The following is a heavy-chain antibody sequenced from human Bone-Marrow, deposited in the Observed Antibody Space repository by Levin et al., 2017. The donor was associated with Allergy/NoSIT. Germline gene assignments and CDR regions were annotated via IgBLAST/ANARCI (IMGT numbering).Heavy chain of an antibody. Sequence: PGGSLRLSCAASGFTFSSYAMSWVRQAPGKGLEWVSAISGSGGSTYYADSVKGRFTISRDNSKNTLYLQMNSLRAEDTAVYYCAKESRIQLWSTNDAFDIWGQGTMVTVSS. V-gene: IGHV3-23*01. CDR3: AKESRIQLWSTNDAFDI. J-gene: IGHJ3*02. D-gene: IGHD5-18*01. CDR1: GFTFSSYA. CDR2: ISGSGGST.